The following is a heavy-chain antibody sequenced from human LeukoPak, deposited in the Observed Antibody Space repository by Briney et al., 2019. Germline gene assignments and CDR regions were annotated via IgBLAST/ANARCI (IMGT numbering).Heavy chain of an antibody. CDR1: GFTFSSYE. V-gene: IGHV3-48*03. J-gene: IGHJ4*02. Sequence: GGSLRLSCAASGFTFSSYEIHWVRQAPGKGLEWVSYISSSGNTIYYADSVKGRFTISRDNAKNSLYLQMNSLRAEDTAVYYCARDGVYYDSSGYYSSPVDYWGQGTLVTVSS. CDR3: ARDGVYYDSSGYYSSPVDY. D-gene: IGHD3-22*01. CDR2: ISSSGNTI.